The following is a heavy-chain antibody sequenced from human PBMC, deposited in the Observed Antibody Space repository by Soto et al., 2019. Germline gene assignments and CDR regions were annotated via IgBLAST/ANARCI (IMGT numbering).Heavy chain of an antibody. CDR1: GFPFSSYG. D-gene: IGHD2-15*01. Sequence: QVQLVESGGGVVQPGGSLRLSCEASGFPFSSYGIHWVRQAPGKGLEWLAIIWNDGSNEYYADSVKGRFTISRDNSKNTVYLQVNNLRAEDTAVYFCARDQTDSGGYSDSWGQGTLVTVSS. V-gene: IGHV3-33*01. J-gene: IGHJ4*02. CDR2: IWNDGSNE. CDR3: ARDQTDSGGYSDS.